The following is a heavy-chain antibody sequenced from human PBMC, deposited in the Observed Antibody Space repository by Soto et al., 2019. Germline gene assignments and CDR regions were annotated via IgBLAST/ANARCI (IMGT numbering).Heavy chain of an antibody. V-gene: IGHV4-31*03. CDR1: GASISSGGYY. D-gene: IGHD3-10*01. CDR3: ARVSRGSGNYELDP. CDR2: IYYSGST. Sequence: QVQLQESGPGLVKPSQTLSLTCTVSGASISSGGYYWSWIRQHPGKGLEWIGYIYYSGSTYYNPSLQSRVTISVDTSKNQFSLKLSSVTAADTAVYYCARVSRGSGNYELDPWGQGTLVTVSS. J-gene: IGHJ5*02.